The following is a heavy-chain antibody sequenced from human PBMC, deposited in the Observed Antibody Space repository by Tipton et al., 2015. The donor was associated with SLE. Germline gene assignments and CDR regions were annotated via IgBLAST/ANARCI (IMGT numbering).Heavy chain of an antibody. Sequence: QVQLVQSGAEVKKPGASVKVSCKASGYAFYGYYMHWVRQAPGQGLEWMGRINPNSGGTNYAQKFQGRVTMTRDTSISTAYMELSSLRSDDTAVYYCARRRVGYFGSGRDDYGMDVWGQGTTVTVSS. V-gene: IGHV1-2*06. D-gene: IGHD3-10*01. J-gene: IGHJ6*02. CDR1: GYAFYGYY. CDR2: INPNSGGT. CDR3: ARRRVGYFGSGRDDYGMDV.